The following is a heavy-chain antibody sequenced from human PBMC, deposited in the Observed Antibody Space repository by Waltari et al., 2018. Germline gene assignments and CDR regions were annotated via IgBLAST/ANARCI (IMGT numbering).Heavy chain of an antibody. V-gene: IGHV4-39*01. CDR2: IYYSGST. J-gene: IGHJ1*01. Sequence: QLQLQESGPGLVKPSETLSLTCTVSGGSLSSSSYYWGWIRQPPGKGLEWIGSIYYSGSTYYNPSLKSRVTISVDTSKNQFSLKLSSMTAADTAVYYCARVLGYCSSTSCYKGYFQHWGQGTLVTVSS. CDR3: ARVLGYCSSTSCYKGYFQH. D-gene: IGHD2-2*02. CDR1: GGSLSSSSYY.